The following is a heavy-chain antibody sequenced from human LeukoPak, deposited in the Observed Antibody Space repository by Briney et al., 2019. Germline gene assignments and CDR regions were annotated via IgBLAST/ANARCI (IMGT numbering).Heavy chain of an antibody. V-gene: IGHV4-59*08. CDR2: IYYSGST. CDR1: GGSISSYY. D-gene: IGHD3-10*01. CDR3: ARQRGYYYGSGSYYIDY. Sequence: SETLSLTCTVSGGSISSYYWSWIRQPPGKGLEWIGYIYYSGSTNYNPSLKSRVTISVDTSKNQFSLKLCSVTAADTAVYYCARQRGYYYGSGSYYIDYWGQGTLVTVSS. J-gene: IGHJ4*02.